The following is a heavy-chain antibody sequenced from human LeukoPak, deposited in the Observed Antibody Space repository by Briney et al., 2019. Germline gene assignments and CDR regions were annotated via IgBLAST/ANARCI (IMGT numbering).Heavy chain of an antibody. V-gene: IGHV4-34*01. D-gene: IGHD2-2*01. Sequence: RPSETLSLTCAVYGGSFSGYYWSWIRQPPGKGLEWIGEINHSGSTNYNPSLKSRVTISVDTSKNQFSLKLSSVTAADTAVYYCARGRLSSRYCSCTSCYRESYWGQGTLVTVSS. CDR3: ARGRLSSRYCSCTSCYRESY. J-gene: IGHJ4*02. CDR1: GGSFSGYY. CDR2: INHSGST.